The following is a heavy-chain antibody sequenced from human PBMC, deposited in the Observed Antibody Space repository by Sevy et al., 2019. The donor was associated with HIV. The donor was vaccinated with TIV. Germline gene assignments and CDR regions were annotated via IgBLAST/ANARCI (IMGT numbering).Heavy chain of an antibody. V-gene: IGHV3-23*01. CDR3: AKARAQSVYYYGMDV. CDR2: ISGSGGST. CDR1: GFTFSSYA. J-gene: IGHJ6*02. Sequence: GGSLRLSCAASGFTFSSYAMSWVRQAPGKGLEWVSAISGSGGSTYYADSVKGRFTISRDNSKNTLYLQMNSLRAEDTAAYYCAKARAQSVYYYGMDVWGQGTTVTVSS.